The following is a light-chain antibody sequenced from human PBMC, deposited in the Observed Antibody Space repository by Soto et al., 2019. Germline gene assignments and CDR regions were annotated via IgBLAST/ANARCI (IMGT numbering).Light chain of an antibody. CDR3: QQYNSYSPT. Sequence: DIQMTQSPSTLSASLGDRVTITCRASQSISTWLAWYQQEPGKAPKLLIHKASSLQSGVPSRFSGSGSGTDLTLTISSLHPDDFATYYCQQYNSYSPTFGQGTKV. CDR2: KAS. V-gene: IGKV1-5*03. CDR1: QSISTW. J-gene: IGKJ1*01.